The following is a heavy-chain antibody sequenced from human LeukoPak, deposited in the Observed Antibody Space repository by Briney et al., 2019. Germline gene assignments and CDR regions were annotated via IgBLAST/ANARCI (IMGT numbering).Heavy chain of an antibody. CDR2: IKQDGSEK. Sequence: GGSLRLSCAASGFSFSSYWMSWVRQAPGKGLEWVANIKQDGSEKYYVDSVKGRFTVSRDNAKYSLYLQMDSLRAEDTAVYYCARDKRTGDSYFDSWGQGTLVTVSS. CDR1: GFSFSSYW. CDR3: ARDKRTGDSYFDS. V-gene: IGHV3-7*01. D-gene: IGHD7-27*01. J-gene: IGHJ4*02.